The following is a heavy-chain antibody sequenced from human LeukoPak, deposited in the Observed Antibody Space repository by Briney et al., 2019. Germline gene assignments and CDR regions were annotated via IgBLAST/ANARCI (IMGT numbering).Heavy chain of an antibody. J-gene: IGHJ4*02. Sequence: GGSLRLSCEASVFTFSDYGMHWVRQAPGKGLEWVAVIWSDATNQYYADSVKGRFTISRDNFKNTVSLQMNSLRVEDTAVYYCVKDAQRGFDYSNSLQHWGQGSLVTVSS. CDR1: VFTFSDYG. D-gene: IGHD4-11*01. V-gene: IGHV3-33*06. CDR2: IWSDATNQ. CDR3: VKDAQRGFDYSNSLQH.